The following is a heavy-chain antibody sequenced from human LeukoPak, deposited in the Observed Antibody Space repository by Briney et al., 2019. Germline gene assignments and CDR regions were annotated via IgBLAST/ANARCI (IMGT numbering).Heavy chain of an antibody. D-gene: IGHD1-26*01. CDR1: GYTFTRYY. CDR3: ARVSARWAYARFDY. CDR2: INPTSGGT. V-gene: IGHV1-2*02. J-gene: IGHJ4*02. Sequence: ASVRVSCKAAGYTFTRYYMHWVRQAPRQGLEWMGWINPTSGGTHYAQKFQGRVNMNSDKYISTAYMELSRLRSDDTAVYYCARVSARWAYARFDYWGQGTLVTVSS.